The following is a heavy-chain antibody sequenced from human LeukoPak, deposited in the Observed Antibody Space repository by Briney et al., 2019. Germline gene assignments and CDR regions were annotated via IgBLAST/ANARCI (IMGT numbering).Heavy chain of an antibody. CDR1: GGSISSYY. J-gene: IGHJ6*03. Sequence: SETLSLTCTVSGGSISSYYWSWIRQPPGKGLEWIGYIYYSGSTNYNPSLKSRVTISVDTSKNQFSLKLSSVTAADTAVYYCARNPTYYDFWSGYRAGYYMDVWGKGTTVTVSS. CDR3: ARNPTYYDFWSGYRAGYYMDV. D-gene: IGHD3-3*01. V-gene: IGHV4-59*01. CDR2: IYYSGST.